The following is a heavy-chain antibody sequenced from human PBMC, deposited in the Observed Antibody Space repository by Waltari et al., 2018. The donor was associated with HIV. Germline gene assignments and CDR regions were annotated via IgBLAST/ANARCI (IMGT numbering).Heavy chain of an antibody. V-gene: IGHV4-39*01. CDR2: ISYSENT. D-gene: IGHD3-10*01. CDR1: GGSMSSRSNDS. CDR3: TRIKGTIYSSYFGMDV. Sequence: QLQLQESGPGLVKPSETLSLTCTVSGGSMSSRSNDSWGWIRQPPGKGLEWTGSISYSENTYYNPSLKGRVTLSIDTSENQFSLRLNSVTATDTAVYYCTRIKGTIYSSYFGMDVWGQGTTVIVSS. J-gene: IGHJ6*02.